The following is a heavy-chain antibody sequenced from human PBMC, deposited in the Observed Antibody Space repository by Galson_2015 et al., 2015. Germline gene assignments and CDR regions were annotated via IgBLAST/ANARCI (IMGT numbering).Heavy chain of an antibody. Sequence: SVRLSCAASGFTFSSYAMSWVRQAPGKGLEWVSAISGSGGSTYYADSVKGRFTISRDNSKNTLYLQMNSLRAEDTAVYYCAKGDYDFWSGYYTVRGQGTLVTVSS. V-gene: IGHV3-23*01. CDR1: GFTFSSYA. D-gene: IGHD3-3*01. CDR3: AKGDYDFWSGYYTV. J-gene: IGHJ4*02. CDR2: ISGSGGST.